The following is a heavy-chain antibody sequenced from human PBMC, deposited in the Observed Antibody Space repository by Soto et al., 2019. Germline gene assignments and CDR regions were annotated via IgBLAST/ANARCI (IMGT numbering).Heavy chain of an antibody. CDR3: ARYCSGGSCENQGGFY. CDR1: GDSVSSNSAA. J-gene: IGHJ4*02. V-gene: IGHV6-1*01. CDR2: TYYRSKWYN. D-gene: IGHD2-15*01. Sequence: SQTLSLTCAISGDSVSSNSAAWNWIRQSPSRGLEWLGRTYYRSKWYNDYAVPVKSRITINPDTSKNQFSLQLSSVTAADTAVYYCARYCSGGSCENQGGFYWGQGALVTVSS.